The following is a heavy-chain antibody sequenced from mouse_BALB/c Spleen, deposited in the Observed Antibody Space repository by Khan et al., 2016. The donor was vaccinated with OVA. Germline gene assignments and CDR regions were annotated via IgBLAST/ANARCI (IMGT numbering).Heavy chain of an antibody. CDR1: GFTFSNYW. J-gene: IGHJ2*01. Sequence: QVQLQQSGAELMKPGASVKISCKATGFTFSNYWIEWIKQRPGHGLEWIGQILPGSNITNYNEKFKGKATFTAETSSNTAYMQLSSLTSEDSAVYYCSLYGSRWDYWGQGTTVTVSS. D-gene: IGHD1-1*01. CDR3: SLYGSRWDY. V-gene: IGHV1-9*01. CDR2: ILPGSNIT.